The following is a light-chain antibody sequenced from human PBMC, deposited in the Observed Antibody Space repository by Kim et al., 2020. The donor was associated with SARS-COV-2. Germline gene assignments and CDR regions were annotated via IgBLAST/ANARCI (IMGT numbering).Light chain of an antibody. CDR2: EVS. CDR3: LSYTSRITFI. Sequence: GQAITSACTGTSRDVGSSNHVAWYQQHPGKAPKLVIYEVSKRPSGVSSRFSASKSDNMASLTISGLQAEDEADYYCLSYTSRITFIFGTGTKVTVL. V-gene: IGLV2-23*02. CDR1: SRDVGSSNH. J-gene: IGLJ1*01.